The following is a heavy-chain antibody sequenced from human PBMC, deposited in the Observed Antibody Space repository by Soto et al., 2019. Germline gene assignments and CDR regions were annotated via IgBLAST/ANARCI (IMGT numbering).Heavy chain of an antibody. CDR1: GGSFSGYY. CDR3: ARGPTAWDAFVI. Sequence: AVYGGSFSGYYWSWIRQPPGKGLEWIGEINHSGSTNYNPSLQSRVTISVDTSKNQFSLHLSSVTAADTAVYYCARGPTAWDAFVILGQGTMLT. J-gene: IGHJ3*02. CDR2: INHSGST. V-gene: IGHV4-34*01. D-gene: IGHD5-18*01.